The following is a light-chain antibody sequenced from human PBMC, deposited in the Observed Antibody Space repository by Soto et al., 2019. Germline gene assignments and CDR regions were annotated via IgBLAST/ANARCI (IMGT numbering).Light chain of an antibody. CDR1: QSVRYNY. Sequence: EIVLTQSPGTLSLSPGEGATLSCRASQSVRYNYLAWYQQKPGQAPRLLIYGVSTRATGIPDRFSGSGSGTDLTLTISSLDPEDFAVYYCQQYGTSPRTFGQGTKVDIK. CDR3: QQYGTSPRT. CDR2: GVS. J-gene: IGKJ1*01. V-gene: IGKV3-20*01.